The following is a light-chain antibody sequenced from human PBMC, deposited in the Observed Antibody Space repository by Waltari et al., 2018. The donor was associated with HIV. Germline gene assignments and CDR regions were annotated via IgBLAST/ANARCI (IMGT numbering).Light chain of an antibody. Sequence: QAGLTQPPSVSKGLRQTATLTCTRNSDNVGNQGATWLQQHQGHPPKLLFYRDNKRPSGISERFSASRSGNTASLTITGLQPEDEADYICSAWDRSLSAVVFGGGTTLIVL. CDR3: SAWDRSLSAVV. CDR1: SDNVGNQG. V-gene: IGLV10-54*04. CDR2: RDN. J-gene: IGLJ2*01.